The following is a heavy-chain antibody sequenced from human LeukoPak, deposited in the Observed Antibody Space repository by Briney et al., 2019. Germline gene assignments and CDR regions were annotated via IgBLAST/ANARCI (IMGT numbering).Heavy chain of an antibody. CDR2: ISYSGGT. V-gene: IGHV4-59*08. CDR1: GGSISTYY. D-gene: IGHD2-8*01. J-gene: IGHJ5*02. CDR3: ARRVIMSAAGVPDTWLDP. Sequence: SETLSLTCTVSGGSISTYYWNWIRQPPGKGLEWVGHISYSGGTKYNPSLQSRVTISIDTTKNQFSLNLSSVTAADTAVYYCARRVIMSAAGVPDTWLDPWGQGILVTVSS.